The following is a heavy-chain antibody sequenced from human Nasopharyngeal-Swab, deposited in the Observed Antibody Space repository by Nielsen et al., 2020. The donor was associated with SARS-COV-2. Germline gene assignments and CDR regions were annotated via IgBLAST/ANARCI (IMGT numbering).Heavy chain of an antibody. Sequence: GESLKISCAASGFTFSSDAMSWVRQAPGKGLEWVSAIAGSGSSTYYVDSVKGRFTISRDNAKNSLYLQMNSLRAEDTAVYYCARDGGGSYYADYWGQGTLVTVSS. V-gene: IGHV3-23*01. CDR1: GFTFSSDA. J-gene: IGHJ4*02. CDR2: IAGSGSST. D-gene: IGHD1-26*01. CDR3: ARDGGGSYYADY.